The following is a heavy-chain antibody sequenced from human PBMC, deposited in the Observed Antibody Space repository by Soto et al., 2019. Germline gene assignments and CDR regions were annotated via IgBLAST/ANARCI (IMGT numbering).Heavy chain of an antibody. CDR2: IYYSGST. CDR3: ARFAYYEYSSSYYFDY. V-gene: IGHV4-31*03. Sequence: PSETLSLTCTVSGGSISSGGYYWSWIRQHPGKGLEWIGYIYYSGSTYYNPSLKSRVTISVDTSKNQFSLKLSSVTAADTAVYYCARFAYYEYSSSYYFDYWGQGTLVTVS. D-gene: IGHD6-6*01. CDR1: GGSISSGGYY. J-gene: IGHJ4*02.